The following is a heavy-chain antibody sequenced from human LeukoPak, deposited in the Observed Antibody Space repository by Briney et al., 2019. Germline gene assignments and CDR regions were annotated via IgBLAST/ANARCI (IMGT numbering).Heavy chain of an antibody. D-gene: IGHD2-15*01. CDR3: AGSTLYCSGGSCYGGILDY. Sequence: GGSLRLSCAASGFTFSSYGMSWVRQAPGKGLEWVANIKQDGSEKYYVDSVKGRFTISRDNAKNSLYLQMNSLRAEETAVYYCAGSTLYCSGGSCYGGILDYWGQGTLVTVSS. CDR1: GFTFSSYG. V-gene: IGHV3-7*01. CDR2: IKQDGSEK. J-gene: IGHJ4*02.